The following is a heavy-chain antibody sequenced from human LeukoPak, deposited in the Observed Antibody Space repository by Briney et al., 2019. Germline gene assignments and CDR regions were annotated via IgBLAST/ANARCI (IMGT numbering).Heavy chain of an antibody. D-gene: IGHD5-12*01. V-gene: IGHV4-39*07. J-gene: IGHJ4*02. Sequence: SETLSLTCTVSGGSISSSSSYWSWIRQPPGKGLEWIGEINHSGSTNYNPSLKSRVTISVDTSKNQFSLKLSSVTAADTAVYYCARAVGSIVATLPEDYWGQGTLVTVSS. CDR3: ARAVGSIVATLPEDY. CDR1: GGSISSSSSY. CDR2: INHSGST.